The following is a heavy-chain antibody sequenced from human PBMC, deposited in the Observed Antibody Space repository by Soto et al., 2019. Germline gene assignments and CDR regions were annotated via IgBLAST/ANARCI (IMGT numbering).Heavy chain of an antibody. Sequence: AASVKVSCKASGGTFSSYAISWVRQAPGQGLEWMGGIIPIFGTANYAQKFQGRVTITADESTSTAYMELSSLRSEDTAVYYCAREGVYQGGMDVWGQGTTVTVSS. V-gene: IGHV1-69*13. CDR1: GGTFSSYA. D-gene: IGHD6-13*01. CDR3: AREGVYQGGMDV. J-gene: IGHJ6*02. CDR2: IIPIFGTA.